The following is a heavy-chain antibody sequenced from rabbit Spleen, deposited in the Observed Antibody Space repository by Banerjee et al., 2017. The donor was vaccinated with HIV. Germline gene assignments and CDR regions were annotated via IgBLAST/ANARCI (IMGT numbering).Heavy chain of an antibody. Sequence: QSLEESGGDLVKPGASLTLTCTASGFSFSNNYWICWVRQAPGKGLEWIACVDSGDGDTYYANWAKGRFTISKTSSTTVTLQMTSLTAADTATYFCARDTSSSFSSYGMDLWGPGTLVTVS. CDR1: GFSFSNNYW. CDR3: ARDTSSSFSSYGMDL. J-gene: IGHJ6*01. CDR2: VDSGDGDT. D-gene: IGHD1-1*01. V-gene: IGHV1S40*01.